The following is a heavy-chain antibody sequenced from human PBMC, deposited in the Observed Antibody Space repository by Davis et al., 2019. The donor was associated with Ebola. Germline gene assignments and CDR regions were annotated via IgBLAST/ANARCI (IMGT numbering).Heavy chain of an antibody. CDR1: GGSISSSSYY. CDR2: IYYSGST. Sequence: SETLSLTCTVSGGSISSSSYYWGWIRQPPGKGLEWIGSIYYSGSTYYNPSLKSRVTISVDTSKNQFSLKLSSVTAADTALYYCARAVAGGGPFDYWGQGTLVTVSS. V-gene: IGHV4-39*01. D-gene: IGHD6-19*01. J-gene: IGHJ4*02. CDR3: ARAVAGGGPFDY.